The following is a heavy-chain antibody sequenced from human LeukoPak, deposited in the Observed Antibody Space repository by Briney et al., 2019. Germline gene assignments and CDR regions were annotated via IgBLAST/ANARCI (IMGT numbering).Heavy chain of an antibody. V-gene: IGHV3-21*01. D-gene: IGHD3-16*02. Sequence: PGGSLRLSCAASGFTFSSYSMNWVRQAPGKGLEGVSSISRSRSYIYYADSVKGRVTISRDNAQNPLSLQMNSLRAVDTAVYYCARGVLRLGELSRFYFDYWGQGTLVTVSS. CDR2: ISRSRSYI. J-gene: IGHJ4*02. CDR1: GFTFSSYS. CDR3: ARGVLRLGELSRFYFDY.